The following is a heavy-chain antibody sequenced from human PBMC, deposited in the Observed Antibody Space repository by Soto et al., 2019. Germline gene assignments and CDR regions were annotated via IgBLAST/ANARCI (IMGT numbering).Heavy chain of an antibody. CDR3: ASSYCSGGSCYSGQYFDY. CDR2: IYYSGST. D-gene: IGHD2-15*01. Sequence: SETLSLTCTVSGGSISSYYWSWIRQPPGKGLEWIGYIYYSGSTNYNPSLKSRVTISVDTSKNQFSLKLSSVTAADTAVYYCASSYCSGGSCYSGQYFDYWGQGTLVTVSS. V-gene: IGHV4-59*01. CDR1: GGSISSYY. J-gene: IGHJ4*02.